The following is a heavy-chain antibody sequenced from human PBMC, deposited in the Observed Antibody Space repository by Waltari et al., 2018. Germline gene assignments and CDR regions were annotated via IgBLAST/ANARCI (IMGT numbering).Heavy chain of an antibody. V-gene: IGHV4-30-2*01. Sequence: QLQLQESGSGLVKPSQTLSLTCAVSGGSISSGGYSWSWIRRPPGKGLEWIGYIYHSGSTYYNPSLKSRVTISVDRSKNQFSLKLSSVTAADTAVYYCARVVSYQAVPYYFDYWGQGTLVTVSS. D-gene: IGHD5-18*01. CDR2: IYHSGST. CDR3: ARVVSYQAVPYYFDY. J-gene: IGHJ4*02. CDR1: GGSISSGGYS.